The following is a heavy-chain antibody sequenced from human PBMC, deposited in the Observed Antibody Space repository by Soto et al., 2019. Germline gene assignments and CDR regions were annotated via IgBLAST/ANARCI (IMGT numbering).Heavy chain of an antibody. CDR2: IWYDGSNK. CDR1: GFTFSSYG. Sequence: QVQLVESGGGVVQPGRSLRLSCAASGFTFSSYGMHWVRQAPGKGLEWVAVIWYDGSNKYYADSVKGRFTISRDNSKKLLYLQMNSMRAEDKGVYYCARDHIPEAITTYYYGMDVWGRGSTFTVSS. CDR3: ARDHIPEAITTYYYGMDV. J-gene: IGHJ6*02. D-gene: IGHD6-25*01. V-gene: IGHV3-33*01.